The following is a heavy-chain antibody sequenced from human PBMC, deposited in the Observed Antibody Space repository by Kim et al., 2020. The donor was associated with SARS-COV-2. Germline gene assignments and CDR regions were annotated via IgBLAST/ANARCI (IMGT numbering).Heavy chain of an antibody. CDR3: ARSHGPFWTVTTSNWFDP. CDR1: GYSFTSYW. D-gene: IGHD4-17*01. CDR2: IDPSDSYT. V-gene: IGHV5-10-1*01. Sequence: GESLKISCKGSGYSFTSYWISWVRQMPGKGLEWMGRIDPSDSYTNYSPSFQGHVTISADKSISTAYLQWSSLKASDTAMYYCARSHGPFWTVTTSNWFDPWGQGTLVTVSS. J-gene: IGHJ5*02.